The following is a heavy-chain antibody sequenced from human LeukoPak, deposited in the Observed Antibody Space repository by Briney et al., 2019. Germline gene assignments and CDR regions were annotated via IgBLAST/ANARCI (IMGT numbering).Heavy chain of an antibody. Sequence: GASVKVSCKASGGTFSSYAISWVRQMPGKGLEWMGIIYPGDSNTRYSPSFQGQVTISADKSISTAYLQWSSLKASDTAMYYCARGCSSTTCYHSFDYWGQGTLVTVSS. CDR2: IYPGDSNT. D-gene: IGHD2-2*01. J-gene: IGHJ4*02. CDR3: ARGCSSTTCYHSFDY. CDR1: GGTFSSYA. V-gene: IGHV5-51*01.